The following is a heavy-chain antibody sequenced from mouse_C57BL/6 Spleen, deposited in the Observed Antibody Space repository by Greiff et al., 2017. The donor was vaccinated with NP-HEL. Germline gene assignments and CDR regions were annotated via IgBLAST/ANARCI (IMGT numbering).Heavy chain of an antibody. Sequence: QVQLKESGPELVKPGASVKLSCTASGYTFTSYDINWVKQRPGQGLEWIGWIYPRDGSTKYNEKFKGKATLTVDTSSSTAYMELHSLTSEDSAVYCCAGTTDYWGQGTTLTVSS. V-gene: IGHV1-85*01. CDR2: IYPRDGST. J-gene: IGHJ2*01. CDR1: GYTFTSYD. D-gene: IGHD5-5*01. CDR3: AGTTDY.